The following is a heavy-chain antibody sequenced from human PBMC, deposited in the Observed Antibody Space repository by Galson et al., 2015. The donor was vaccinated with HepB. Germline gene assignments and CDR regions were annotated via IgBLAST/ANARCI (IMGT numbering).Heavy chain of an antibody. V-gene: IGHV1-18*01. CDR3: ARDWEYTSGWYAY. CDR2: ISAYNGNT. CDR1: GYTFTNYG. Sequence: SVKVSCKASGYTFTNYGIAWVRQAPGQRLEWLGWISAYNGNTDYGQKFQGRITLTTDRSTSTAYMELRGLGSEDTAVYYCARDWEYTSGWYAYWGQGTLVTVSS. J-gene: IGHJ4*02. D-gene: IGHD3-22*01.